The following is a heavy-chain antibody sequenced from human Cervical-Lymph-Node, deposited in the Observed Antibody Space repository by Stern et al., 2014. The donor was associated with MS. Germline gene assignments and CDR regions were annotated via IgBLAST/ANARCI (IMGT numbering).Heavy chain of an antibody. J-gene: IGHJ6*02. D-gene: IGHD6-19*01. V-gene: IGHV1-24*01. CDR2: SSPEDGET. CDR3: ASAVTGLNYYFHALDV. CDR1: GYTLNDLS. Sequence: QVQLVESGAEVKKPGASVKVSCKVSGYTLNDLSLHWVRQAPGGGLEWMGGSSPEDGETIFAQGLQGRVTVTEDTSTDTAYMELSSLRSEDTAVYYCASAVTGLNYYFHALDVWGQGTTVTVSS.